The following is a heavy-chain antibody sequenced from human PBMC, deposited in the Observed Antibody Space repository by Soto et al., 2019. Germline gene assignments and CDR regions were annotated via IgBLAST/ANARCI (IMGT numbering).Heavy chain of an antibody. Sequence: TGGSLRLSCDASGFTFSSHGMHWVRQAPGKGLEWVAGTSYDGSEKYYSDSVRGRFTVSRDNCKNTLDVQMNGLRPGDTSEYYCAKFLRVGATTSFDYWGQGTLVTVSS. D-gene: IGHD1-26*01. CDR1: GFTFSSHG. CDR2: TSYDGSEK. V-gene: IGHV3-30*18. J-gene: IGHJ4*02. CDR3: AKFLRVGATTSFDY.